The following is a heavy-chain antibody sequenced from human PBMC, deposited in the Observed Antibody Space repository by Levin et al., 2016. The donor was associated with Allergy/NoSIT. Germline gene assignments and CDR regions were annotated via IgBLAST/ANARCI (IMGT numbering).Heavy chain of an antibody. CDR3: ARGHSSSWYGRWFDY. V-gene: IGHV7-4-1*02. CDR2: INTNTGNP. Sequence: WVRQAPGQGLEWMGWINTNTGNPTYAQGFTGRFVFSLDTSVSTAYLQISSLKAEDTAVYYCARGHSSSWYGRWFDYWGQGTLVTVSS. J-gene: IGHJ4*02. D-gene: IGHD6-13*01.